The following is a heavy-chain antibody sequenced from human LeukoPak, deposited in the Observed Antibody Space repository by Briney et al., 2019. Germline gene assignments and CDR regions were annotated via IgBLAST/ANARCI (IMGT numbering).Heavy chain of an antibody. CDR3: ARAVTDSSDSSTSYWKAYYFDY. CDR2: IYISGST. D-gene: IGHD6-13*01. Sequence: PSETLSLTCTVSGGSISSGGFYWSWIRQPAGKGLEWIGRIYISGSTNYNPSLKSQVTISVDTSKNQFSLNLSSVTAADTAVYYCARAVTDSSDSSTSYWKAYYFDYWGQGTLVTVTS. CDR1: GGSISSGGFY. J-gene: IGHJ4*02. V-gene: IGHV4-61*02.